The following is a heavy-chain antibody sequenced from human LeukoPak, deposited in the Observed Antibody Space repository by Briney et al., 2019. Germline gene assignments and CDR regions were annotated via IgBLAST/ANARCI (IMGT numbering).Heavy chain of an antibody. V-gene: IGHV4-59*01. J-gene: IGHJ6*02. CDR2: INYSGST. Sequence: PSETLSLICTVSGGSITTYYWTWIRQPPGKGLEWIGYINYSGSTNYNPSLKSRVTISVATSKNQFSLKLSSVTAADTAVYYCARAQLNLLVDFGMDVWGQGTTVTVSS. D-gene: IGHD6-13*01. CDR3: ARAQLNLLVDFGMDV. CDR1: GGSITTYY.